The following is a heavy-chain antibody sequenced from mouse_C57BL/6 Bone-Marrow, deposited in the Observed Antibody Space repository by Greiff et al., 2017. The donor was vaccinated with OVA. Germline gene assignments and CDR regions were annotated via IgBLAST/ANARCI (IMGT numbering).Heavy chain of an antibody. CDR2: IDPSDSYT. D-gene: IGHD3-3*01. J-gene: IGHJ2*01. CDR1: GYTFTSYW. CDR3: ARWGGDTLFDY. V-gene: IGHV1-59*01. Sequence: VKLQESGAELVRPGTSVKLSCKASGYTFTSYWMHWVKQRPGQGLEWIGVIDPSDSYTNYNQKFKGKATLTVDTSSSTAYMQLSSLTSEDSAVYYCARWGGDTLFDYWGQGTTLTVSS.